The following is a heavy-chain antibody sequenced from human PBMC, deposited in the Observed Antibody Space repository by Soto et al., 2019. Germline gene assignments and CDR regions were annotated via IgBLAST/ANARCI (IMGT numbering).Heavy chain of an antibody. CDR1: GFTFSSYS. D-gene: IGHD6-13*01. CDR3: ARLSSSREDY. J-gene: IGHJ4*02. Sequence: EVQLVESGGGLVQPGGSLRLSCAASGFTFSSYSMNWVRQAPGKGLEWVSYISSSSSTIYYADSVKGRFTISRDNAKNSLYLQINSLRAEDTAVYYCARLSSSREDYWGKGTLVTVSS. CDR2: ISSSSSTI. V-gene: IGHV3-48*01.